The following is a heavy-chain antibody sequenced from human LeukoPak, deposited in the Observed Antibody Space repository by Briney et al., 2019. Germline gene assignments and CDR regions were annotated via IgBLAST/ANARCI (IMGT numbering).Heavy chain of an antibody. CDR2: IKSKTDGGTT. Sequence: GGSLRLSCAASGFTFSNAWMSWVRQAPGKGLEWVGRIKSKTDGGTTDYAAPVKGRFTISRDDSKNTLYLQMNSLRAEDTAVYYCARALCADCYSDYWGQGTLVTVSS. CDR3: ARALCADCYSDY. V-gene: IGHV3-15*01. CDR1: GFTFSNAW. J-gene: IGHJ4*02. D-gene: IGHD2-21*02.